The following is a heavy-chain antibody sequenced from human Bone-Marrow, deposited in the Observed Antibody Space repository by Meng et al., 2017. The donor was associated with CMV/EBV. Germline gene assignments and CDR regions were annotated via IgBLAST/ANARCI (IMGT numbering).Heavy chain of an antibody. V-gene: IGHV3-23*01. CDR3: ARELLYGDYVLRYGMDV. Sequence: GESLKISCAASGFTFGDYAINWVRQAPGKGLEWVSSISGSGTATFYADSVKGRFTVSRDKSKNTLYLQMNSLPVEDTAMYYCARELLYGDYVLRYGMDVWGQGTTVTVSS. D-gene: IGHD4-17*01. CDR2: ISGSGTAT. CDR1: GFTFGDYA. J-gene: IGHJ6*02.